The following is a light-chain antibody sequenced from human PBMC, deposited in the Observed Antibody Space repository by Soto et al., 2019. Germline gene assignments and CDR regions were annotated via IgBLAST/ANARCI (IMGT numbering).Light chain of an antibody. CDR1: SSDVGSYNL. Sequence: QSVLTQPRSVSGSPGQSVTISGTAASSDVGSYNLVSWYQQHPGKAPKLMIYDVTKRPSGLSNRFSGSKSGNTASLTISGLLAEDEGDYYCCSYAGSSTYVLGSWPKVTVL. J-gene: IGLJ1*01. V-gene: IGLV2-23*02. CDR2: DVT. CDR3: CSYAGSSTYV.